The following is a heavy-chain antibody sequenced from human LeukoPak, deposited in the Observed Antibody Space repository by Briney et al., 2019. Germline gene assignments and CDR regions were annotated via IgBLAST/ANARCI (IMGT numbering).Heavy chain of an antibody. Sequence: ASVKVSCKASGYTFTSYYMHWVRQAPGQGLEWMGIINPSGGSTSYAQKLQGRVTMTTDTSTSTAYMELRSLRSDDTAVYYCARVRQLGYYYYYGMDVWGQGTTVTVSS. CDR3: ARVRQLGYYYYYGMDV. V-gene: IGHV1-46*01. CDR1: GYTFTSYY. D-gene: IGHD6-13*01. CDR2: INPSGGST. J-gene: IGHJ6*02.